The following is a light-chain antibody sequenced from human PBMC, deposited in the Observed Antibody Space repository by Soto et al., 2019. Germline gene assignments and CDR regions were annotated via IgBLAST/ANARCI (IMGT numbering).Light chain of an antibody. CDR1: QRVSNNE. J-gene: IGKJ5*01. CDR2: SAS. Sequence: NVLTQSPGTLSFSSGERTTLSLRASQRVSNNELAWYQQKPGQAPRLLIYSASNRVTGIPDRISGSGSGTDFTLTISRLEPEDFAVYYCQQNGGSPVTFGQGTRLEIK. CDR3: QQNGGSPVT. V-gene: IGKV3-20*01.